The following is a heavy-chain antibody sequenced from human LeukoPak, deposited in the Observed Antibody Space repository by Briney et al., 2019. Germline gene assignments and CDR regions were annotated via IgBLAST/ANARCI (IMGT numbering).Heavy chain of an antibody. CDR3: ARGSGSGWPLDR. CDR2: MYAGGTT. J-gene: IGHJ5*02. D-gene: IGHD6-19*01. V-gene: IGHV3-53*01. Sequence: GGSLRLSCAASGVIISRNFMSWVRQAPGKGLQWVAIMYAGGTTDYSDSVRGRFHISRDSSNNTLSLQINSLRVEDTAVYYCARGSGSGWPLDRWGQGALVTVSS. CDR1: GVIISRNF.